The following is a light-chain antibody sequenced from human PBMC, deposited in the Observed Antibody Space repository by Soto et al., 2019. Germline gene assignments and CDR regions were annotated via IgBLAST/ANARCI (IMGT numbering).Light chain of an antibody. V-gene: IGKV3-11*01. CDR3: QQGSSWHPIT. Sequence: EIVLTQSPATLSLSPGERATLSCRASQSVRSYLAWYQQKPGQAPRLLIYHASNRATGIPARFSGSGSGTDFTLTISSLEPEDFAVYYCQQGSSWHPITFGQGTRLEIK. J-gene: IGKJ5*01. CDR2: HAS. CDR1: QSVRSY.